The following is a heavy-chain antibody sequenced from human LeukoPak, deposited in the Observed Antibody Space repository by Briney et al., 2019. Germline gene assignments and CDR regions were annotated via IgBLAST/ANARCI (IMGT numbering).Heavy chain of an antibody. V-gene: IGHV1-2*06. CDR1: GYTFTGYY. Sequence: ASVKVSCKASGYTFTGYYIHWVRQAPGQGLEWMGRINPNSGGTNYAQKFQGRVTMTRDTSISTAYMELSRLRSDDTAVYYCASALYYDFWSGYPRELDYWGQGTLVTVSS. CDR2: INPNSGGT. CDR3: ASALYYDFWSGYPRELDY. J-gene: IGHJ4*02. D-gene: IGHD3-3*01.